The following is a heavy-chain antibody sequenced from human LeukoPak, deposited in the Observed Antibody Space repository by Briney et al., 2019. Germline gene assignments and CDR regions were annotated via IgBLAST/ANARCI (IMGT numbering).Heavy chain of an antibody. V-gene: IGHV3-21*04. CDR3: AKGSHCSSTSCYSDY. J-gene: IGHJ4*02. CDR2: ISSSSSYI. Sequence: PGGSLRLSCAASGFTFSSYSMNWVRQAPGKGLEWVSSISSSSSYIYYADSVKGRFTISRDNAKNSLYLQMNSLRAEDTAVYYCAKGSHCSSTSCYSDYWGEGTLVTVSS. CDR1: GFTFSSYS. D-gene: IGHD2-2*01.